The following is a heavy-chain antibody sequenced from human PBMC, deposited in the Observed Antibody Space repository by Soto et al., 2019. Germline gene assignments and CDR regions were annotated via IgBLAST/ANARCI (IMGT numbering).Heavy chain of an antibody. D-gene: IGHD5-12*01. Sequence: QVQLVQSGAEVKKPGASVKVSCKASGYTFTRSGINWVRQAPGQGLEWMGWISSYNGDTNYAQTFQGRVTMTTDTSTSTAYMELRSLRSDDTAVYYCAREGVAPYYYYGMDVWGQGTPVTVSS. CDR1: GYTFTRSG. V-gene: IGHV1-18*01. CDR3: AREGVAPYYYYGMDV. CDR2: ISSYNGDT. J-gene: IGHJ6*02.